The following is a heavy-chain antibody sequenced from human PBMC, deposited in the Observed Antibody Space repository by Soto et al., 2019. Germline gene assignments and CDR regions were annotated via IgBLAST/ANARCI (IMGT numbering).Heavy chain of an antibody. CDR2: MQPSSGRT. CDR3: ARGFTAGVDY. V-gene: IGHV1-8*01. J-gene: IGHJ4*02. D-gene: IGHD1-26*01. Sequence: QVQLVQSGAEVREPGASVKVSCKASGYSFTSLDINWLRQTTGQGLEWMGWMQPSSGRTGYAQKLQGRVTMTRDTSINTAYMELSSLTSDDTAFYYGARGFTAGVDYWGQGTLVTVSP. CDR1: GYSFTSLD.